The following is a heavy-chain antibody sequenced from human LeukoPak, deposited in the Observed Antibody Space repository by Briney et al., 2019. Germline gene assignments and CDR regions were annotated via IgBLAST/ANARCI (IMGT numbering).Heavy chain of an antibody. D-gene: IGHD6-13*01. CDR3: ANSYSSSWYSY. CDR2: ISGSGGSI. V-gene: IGHV3-23*01. Sequence: PGGSLRLSCAASGFTFSIYAMSWVRQAPGKGLEWVSAISGSGGSIYYADSVKGRFTISRDNSKNTLYLQMNSLRAEDTAVYYCANSYSSSWYSYWGQGTLVTVSS. CDR1: GFTFSIYA. J-gene: IGHJ4*02.